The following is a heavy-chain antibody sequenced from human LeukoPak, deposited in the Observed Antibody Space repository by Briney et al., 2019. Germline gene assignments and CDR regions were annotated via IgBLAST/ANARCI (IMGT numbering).Heavy chain of an antibody. CDR3: ARVKAYGGAGDFDY. V-gene: IGHV1-2*02. J-gene: IGHJ4*02. Sequence: ASVKVSCKASGYTFTAYYIHWVRQAPGQGLEWMGWLNPDSGGTNSAQNFQGRVTMTRDTSISTAYMEVSRLTSDDTAVYFCARVKAYGGAGDFDYWGQGTLVTVSS. CDR1: GYTFTAYY. CDR2: LNPDSGGT. D-gene: IGHD3-10*01.